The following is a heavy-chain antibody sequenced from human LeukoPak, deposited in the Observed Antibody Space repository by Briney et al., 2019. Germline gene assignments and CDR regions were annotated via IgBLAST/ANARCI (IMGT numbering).Heavy chain of an antibody. CDR3: ARLGHIVVARGAFDI. V-gene: IGHV5-51*01. CDR2: IYPGDSDT. Sequence: GESLKISCKGSGYSFTSYWIGWVRQMPGKGLEWMGIIYPGDSDTRYSPSFQGQVTISADKSISTAYLQWSSLKASDTAMYYCARLGHIVVARGAFDIWGQGTMVTVSS. D-gene: IGHD2-21*01. J-gene: IGHJ3*02. CDR1: GYSFTSYW.